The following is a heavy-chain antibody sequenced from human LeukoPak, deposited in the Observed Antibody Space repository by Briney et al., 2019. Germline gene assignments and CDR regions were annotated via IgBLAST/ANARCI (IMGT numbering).Heavy chain of an antibody. D-gene: IGHD2-21*01. Sequence: SETLSLTCTVPGYSISSGYYWGWIRQPPGKGLEWIGSIYHSGSTYYNPSLKSRVTISVDTSKNQFSLKLSSVTAADTAVYCCARDILLDYWGQGTLVTVSS. CDR3: ARDILLDY. J-gene: IGHJ4*02. CDR2: IYHSGST. V-gene: IGHV4-38-2*02. CDR1: GYSISSGYY.